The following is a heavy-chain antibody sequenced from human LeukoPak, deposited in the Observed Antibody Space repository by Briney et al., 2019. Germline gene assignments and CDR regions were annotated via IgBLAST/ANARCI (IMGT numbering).Heavy chain of an antibody. CDR1: GGSVTTGSYY. V-gene: IGHV4-61*02. CDR2: IFTSGST. D-gene: IGHD3-22*01. CDR3: AGNTYYYDSSGYYYDYFDY. J-gene: IGHJ4*02. Sequence: PSQTLSLTCSVSGGSVTTGSYYWGWIRQPAGKGLEWIGRIFTSGSTNYNPSLKSRVTISVDTSKNQFSLKLSSVTAADTAVYYCAGNTYYYDSSGYYYDYFDYWGQGTLVTVSS.